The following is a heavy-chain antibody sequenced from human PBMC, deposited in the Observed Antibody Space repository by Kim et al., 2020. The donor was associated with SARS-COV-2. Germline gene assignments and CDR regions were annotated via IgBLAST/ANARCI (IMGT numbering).Heavy chain of an antibody. CDR1: GYTFTGYY. V-gene: IGHV1-2*02. J-gene: IGHJ4*02. D-gene: IGHD1-26*01. CDR3: ARDGDTDSGSYSLPH. Sequence: ASVKVSCKASGYTFTGYYMHWVRQAPGQGLEWMGWINPNSGGTNYAQKFQGRVTMTRDTSISTAYMELSRLRSDDTAVYYCARDGDTDSGSYSLPHWGQGTLVTVSS. CDR2: INPNSGGT.